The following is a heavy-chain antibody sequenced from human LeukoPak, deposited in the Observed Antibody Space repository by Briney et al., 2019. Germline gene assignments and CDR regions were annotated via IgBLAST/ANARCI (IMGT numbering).Heavy chain of an antibody. CDR3: AKRIAAAGPYFDY. V-gene: IGHV3-23*01. CDR2: ISSSGGST. CDR1: GFTFSSYA. D-gene: IGHD6-13*01. Sequence: GGSLRLSCAASGFTFSSYAMSWVRKAPGKGLGWVSGISSSGGSTYYADSVKGRFTISRDNSKNTLYLQMNSLRAEDTAVYYCAKRIAAAGPYFDYWRQGTLVTVSS. J-gene: IGHJ4*02.